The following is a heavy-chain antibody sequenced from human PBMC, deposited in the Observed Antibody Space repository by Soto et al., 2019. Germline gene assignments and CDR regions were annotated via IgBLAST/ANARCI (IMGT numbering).Heavy chain of an antibody. D-gene: IGHD2-21*02. V-gene: IGHV3-66*01. CDR1: GFTVSSNY. Sequence: GGSLRLCCAASGFTVSSNYMSWVRQAPGKGLEWVSVIYSGGSTYYADSVKGRFTISRDNSKNTLYLQMNSLRAEDTAVYYCARDRVVTTPRYYYGMDVWGQGTTVTVSS. J-gene: IGHJ6*02. CDR2: IYSGGST. CDR3: ARDRVVTTPRYYYGMDV.